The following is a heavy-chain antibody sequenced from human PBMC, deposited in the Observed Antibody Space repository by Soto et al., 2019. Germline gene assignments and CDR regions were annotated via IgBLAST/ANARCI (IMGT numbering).Heavy chain of an antibody. J-gene: IGHJ4*02. CDR1: GYNFAAFY. CDR3: ARKVGPSGSHKDFDY. V-gene: IGHV1-46*01. Sequence: GASVKVSCKASGYNFAAFYMNWVRQVPGQGLEWLGIINPSGGGTTYAQKFQDRVTMTRDTSTSTVYLELSSLRSDDTAVYFCARKVGPSGSHKDFDYWGQGTQVTVS. D-gene: IGHD1-26*01. CDR2: INPSGGGT.